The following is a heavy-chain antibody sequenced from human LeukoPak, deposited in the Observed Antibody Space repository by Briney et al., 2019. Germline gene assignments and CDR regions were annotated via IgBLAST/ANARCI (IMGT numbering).Heavy chain of an antibody. CDR1: GGAIHSYY. D-gene: IGHD3-3*01. V-gene: IGHV4-59*01. J-gene: IGHJ6*03. CDR2: IYFVGSA. Sequence: PSEILSLTCSVSGGAIHSYYWSWIRQPPGNGLEWIGYIYFVGSANYNPSLKSRVTISLDKSRKQVSLNLNSVTAADTAVYYCARTSASYYYYMDVWGKGTAVTISS. CDR3: ARTSASYYYYMDV.